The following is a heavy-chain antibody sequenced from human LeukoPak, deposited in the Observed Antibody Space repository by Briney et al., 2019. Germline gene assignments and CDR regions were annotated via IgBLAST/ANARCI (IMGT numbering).Heavy chain of an antibody. D-gene: IGHD3-22*01. CDR2: INESEST. J-gene: IGHJ3*01. Sequence: SETLSLTCSVSGYSISSGYNWGWIRQSPGQGLEWLGIINESESTYYNPSLKSRVTITVDTSKNQFFLRLNSLTAADTGVYYCARGRSGYLRAVFEFWGQGTMVTVSS. V-gene: IGHV4-38-2*02. CDR3: ARGRSGYLRAVFEF. CDR1: GYSISSGYN.